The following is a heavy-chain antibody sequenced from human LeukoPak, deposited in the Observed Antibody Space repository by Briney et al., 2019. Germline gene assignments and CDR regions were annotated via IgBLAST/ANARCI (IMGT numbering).Heavy chain of an antibody. J-gene: IGHJ4*02. Sequence: ASVKVSCKVSGNTFTDLSMNWVRQAPGKGLEWMGGFDPEDGEAVYAQKFQGRVTMTEDTSTDTAYMELSSLRSEDTAVYYCTTANRLTRDSSGYYPDSWGQGALVTVSS. CDR3: TTANRLTRDSSGYYPDS. CDR1: GNTFTDLS. CDR2: FDPEDGEA. D-gene: IGHD3-22*01. V-gene: IGHV1-24*01.